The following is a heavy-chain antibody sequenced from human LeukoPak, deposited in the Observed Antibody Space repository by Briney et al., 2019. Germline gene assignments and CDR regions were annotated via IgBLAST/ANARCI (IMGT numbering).Heavy chain of an antibody. D-gene: IGHD6-6*01. CDR2: IYPRGST. CDR3: ARDERIAARHFDY. V-gene: IGHV4-61*02. CDR1: GGSISSTGYY. J-gene: IGHJ4*02. Sequence: SETLSLTCAVSGGSISSTGYYWTWVRRPAGKGLEWIGRIYPRGSTLYNPSLKSRVTLSVDTSENQFSLKLSSVTAADTAVYYRARDERIAARHFDYWGQGTLVTVSS.